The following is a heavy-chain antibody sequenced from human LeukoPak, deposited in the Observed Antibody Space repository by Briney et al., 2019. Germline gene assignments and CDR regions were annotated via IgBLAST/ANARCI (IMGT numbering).Heavy chain of an antibody. Sequence: SETLSLTCTVSGGSITSRYDYWGWIRQPPGTGLEWIGSMYYSGSTYYNPSLESRVTISVDTSKNQFSLKLTSVTAADTAVYYCARHPNYDGSGSRNWFDPWGQGTLVAVSS. V-gene: IGHV4-39*01. J-gene: IGHJ5*02. D-gene: IGHD3-10*01. CDR3: ARHPNYDGSGSRNWFDP. CDR2: MYYSGST. CDR1: GGSITSRYDY.